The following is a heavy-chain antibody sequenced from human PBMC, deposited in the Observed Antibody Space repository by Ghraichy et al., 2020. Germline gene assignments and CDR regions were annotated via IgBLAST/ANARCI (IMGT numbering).Heavy chain of an antibody. CDR2: INAGNGNT. J-gene: IGHJ4*02. V-gene: IGHV1-3*01. Sequence: ASGKVSCKASGYTFTSYAMHWVRQAPGQRLEWMGWINAGNGNTKYSQKFQGRVTITRDTSASTAYMELSSLRSEDTAVYYCARNPYDYVWGSHFDYWGQGTLVTVSS. CDR3: ARNPYDYVWGSHFDY. CDR1: GYTFTSYA. D-gene: IGHD3-16*01.